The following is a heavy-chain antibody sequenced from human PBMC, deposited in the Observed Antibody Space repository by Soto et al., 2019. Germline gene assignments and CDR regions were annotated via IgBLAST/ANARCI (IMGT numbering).Heavy chain of an antibody. D-gene: IGHD2-2*01. J-gene: IGHJ4*02. CDR2: IRSKAYGGTT. V-gene: IGHV3-49*03. Sequence: FRPAPGKGLEWVGFIRSKAYGGTTEYAASVKGRFTISRDDSKSIAYLQMNSLKTEDTAVYYCTRDIGTKDIVVVPAGNYWGQGTLVPVS. CDR3: TRDIGTKDIVVVPAGNY.